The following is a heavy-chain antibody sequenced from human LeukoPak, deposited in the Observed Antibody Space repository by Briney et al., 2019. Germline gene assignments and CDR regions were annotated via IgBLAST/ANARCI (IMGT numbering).Heavy chain of an antibody. V-gene: IGHV3-21*05. CDR2: ISDVNDYI. CDR3: ARYRYDNSGYYYLDS. J-gene: IGHJ4*02. Sequence: PGGSLRLSCAASGFTFSTYAMSWVRQAPGKGLKWVSYISDVNDYINYADSVKGRFTISRDNAKNSLYLQMNSLRAEDTAVYYCARYRYDNSGYYYLDSWGQGTLVTVSS. CDR1: GFTFSTYA. D-gene: IGHD3-22*01.